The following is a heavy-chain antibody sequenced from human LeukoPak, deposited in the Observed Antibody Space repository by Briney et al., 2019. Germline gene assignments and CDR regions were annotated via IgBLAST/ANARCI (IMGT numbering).Heavy chain of an antibody. D-gene: IGHD6-13*01. CDR3: ARGWQQLANWFDP. Sequence: ASETLSLTCAVYGGSFSGYYWNWIRQPPGRGLEWIGEINHSGYTNYNPSLKSRVTILPDTSKNQLSLKLTSVTATDTAVYYCARGWQQLANWFDPWGQGTLVTVSS. CDR2: INHSGYT. J-gene: IGHJ5*02. CDR1: GGSFSGYY. V-gene: IGHV4-34*09.